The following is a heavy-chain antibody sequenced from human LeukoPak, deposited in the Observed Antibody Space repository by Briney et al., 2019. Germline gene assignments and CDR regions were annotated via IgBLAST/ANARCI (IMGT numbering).Heavy chain of an antibody. CDR2: ISWNSGSI. J-gene: IGHJ4*02. Sequence: GRSLRLSCAASGFTFDDYAMHWVRQAPGKGLEWVSGISWNSGSIGYADSVKGRFTISRDNAKNSLYLQMNSLRAEDTALYYCAKKGASYGDAFDCWGQGTLVTVSS. D-gene: IGHD4-17*01. CDR1: GFTFDDYA. CDR3: AKKGASYGDAFDC. V-gene: IGHV3-9*01.